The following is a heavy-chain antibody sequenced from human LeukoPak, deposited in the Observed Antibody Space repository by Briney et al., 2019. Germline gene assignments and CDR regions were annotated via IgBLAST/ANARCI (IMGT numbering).Heavy chain of an antibody. Sequence: SETLSLTCTVSGGSVSSGSYYWSWIRQPPGKGLEWIGYIYYSGSTNYNPSLKGRVTISVDTSKNQFSLKLSSVTAADTAVYYCARDARESYYDSSGYYYWGQGTLVTVSS. CDR3: ARDARESYYDSSGYYY. J-gene: IGHJ4*02. D-gene: IGHD3-22*01. CDR2: IYYSGST. CDR1: GGSVSSGSYY. V-gene: IGHV4-61*01.